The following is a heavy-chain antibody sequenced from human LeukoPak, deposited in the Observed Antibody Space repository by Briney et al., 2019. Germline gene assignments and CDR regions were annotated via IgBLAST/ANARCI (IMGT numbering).Heavy chain of an antibody. D-gene: IGHD2-15*01. V-gene: IGHV3-23*01. CDR2: ISNNGGYT. J-gene: IGHJ4*02. CDR1: GFTFSSSA. CDR3: AKQLGYCSDGSCYFPY. Sequence: GGSLRLSCAASGFTFSSSAISWVRQAPGKGLEWVSAISNNGGYTYYADSVQGRFTISRDNSKSTLCLQMNSLRAEDTAVYYCAKQLGYCSDGSCYFPYWGQGTLVTVSS.